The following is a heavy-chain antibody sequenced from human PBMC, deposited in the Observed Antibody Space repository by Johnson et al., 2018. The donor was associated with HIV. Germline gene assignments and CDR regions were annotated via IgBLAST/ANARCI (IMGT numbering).Heavy chain of an antibody. Sequence: QVQLVESGGGLIQPGGSLRLSCAVSGLSVSINYITWVRQAPGKGLEWVSYIDSSGSGIYYADSVKGRFTISRDNAKNSLYLQMHSLRAEDRAVYYCVCLRAWTFDIWGQGTMVTVSS. CDR2: IDSSGSGI. CDR3: VCLRAWTFDI. J-gene: IGHJ3*02. V-gene: IGHV3-11*04. CDR1: GLSVSINY. D-gene: IGHD3-10*01.